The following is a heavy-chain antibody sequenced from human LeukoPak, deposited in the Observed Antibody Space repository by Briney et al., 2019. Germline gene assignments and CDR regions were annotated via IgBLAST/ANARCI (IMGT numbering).Heavy chain of an antibody. Sequence: GGSLRLSCATSGFTFNNYAMNWVRQAPGKGLEWVSSISSSSSYIYYADSVKGRFTISRDNAKNSLYLQMNSPRAEDTAVYYCARDCSSTSCYLGYYYGMDVWGQGTTVTVSS. CDR3: ARDCSSTSCYLGYYYGMDV. D-gene: IGHD2-2*01. CDR2: ISSSSSYI. V-gene: IGHV3-21*01. CDR1: GFTFNNYA. J-gene: IGHJ6*02.